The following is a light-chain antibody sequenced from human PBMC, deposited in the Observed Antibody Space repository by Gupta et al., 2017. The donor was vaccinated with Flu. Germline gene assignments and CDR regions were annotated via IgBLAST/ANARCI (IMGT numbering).Light chain of an antibody. CDR1: SSKSGAGYD. CDR3: QSCDSSLLWV. Sequence: RGTICCTGSSSKSGAGYDVHGYQKVPGTAPKLLMYGDTRRPAGVPDRFSGSKSGTAASLASTGLQAEDEADYYCQSCDSSLLWVFGGGTKLTVL. V-gene: IGLV1-40*01. J-gene: IGLJ3*02. CDR2: GDT.